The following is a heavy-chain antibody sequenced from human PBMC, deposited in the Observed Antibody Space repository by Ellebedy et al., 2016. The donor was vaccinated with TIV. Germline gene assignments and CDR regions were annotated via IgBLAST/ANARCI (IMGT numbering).Heavy chain of an antibody. J-gene: IGHJ4*02. V-gene: IGHV3-23*01. CDR3: AKPLDHYCNITGCSPFDF. CDR1: GFAFSNYT. D-gene: IGHD2/OR15-2a*01. CDR2: ITANGGAT. Sequence: GESLKISXDTSGFAFSNYTMSWVRQAPGKGLEWVSAITANGGATNYAGSVRGRFTISRDNSKNTLYLQMNSLRAEDTAVYYCAKPLDHYCNITGCSPFDFWGQGTLVTVSS.